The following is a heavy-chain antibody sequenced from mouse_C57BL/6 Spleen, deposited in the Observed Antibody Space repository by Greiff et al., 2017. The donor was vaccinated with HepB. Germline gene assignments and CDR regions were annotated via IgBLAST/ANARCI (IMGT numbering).Heavy chain of an antibody. CDR1: GFTFSSYA. Sequence: EVKLVESGGGLVKPGGSLKLSCAASGFTFSSYAMSWVRQTPEKRLEWVATISDGGSYTYYPDNVKGRFTISRDNAKNNLYLQMSHLKSEDTAMYYCASDPGDDYGSSYVSYWYFDVWGTGTTVTVSS. V-gene: IGHV5-4*03. J-gene: IGHJ1*03. CDR3: ASDPGDDYGSSYVSYWYFDV. D-gene: IGHD1-1*01. CDR2: ISDGGSYT.